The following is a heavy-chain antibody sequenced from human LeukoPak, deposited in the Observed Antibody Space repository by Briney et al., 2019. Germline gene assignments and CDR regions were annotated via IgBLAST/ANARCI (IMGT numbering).Heavy chain of an antibody. J-gene: IGHJ5*02. CDR1: GFTFSSYE. V-gene: IGHV3-48*03. D-gene: IGHD3-3*01. CDR2: ISSSGSNI. Sequence: GGSLRLPCAASGFTFSSYEMNWVRQAPGKGLEWVSYISSSGSNIYYADSVKGRFTISRDNAKNSLYLQMNSLRAEDTAVYYCARKRITIFGVIKDNWFDPWGQGTLVTVSS. CDR3: ARKRITIFGVIKDNWFDP.